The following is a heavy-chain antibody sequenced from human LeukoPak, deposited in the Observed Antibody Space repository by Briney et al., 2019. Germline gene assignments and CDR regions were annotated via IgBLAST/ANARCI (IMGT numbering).Heavy chain of an antibody. D-gene: IGHD1-14*01. J-gene: IGHJ4*02. CDR1: GDTFSSYA. Sequence: ASVKVSCKASGDTFSSYAISWVRQAPGQGLEWMGRINPNSGGTNFAQKFQGRVTMTGDTSISTAYMELSRLKSDDTAVYYCTRGDRNEKFDYWGQGTLVTVSS. CDR3: TRGDRNEKFDY. V-gene: IGHV1-2*06. CDR2: INPNSGGT.